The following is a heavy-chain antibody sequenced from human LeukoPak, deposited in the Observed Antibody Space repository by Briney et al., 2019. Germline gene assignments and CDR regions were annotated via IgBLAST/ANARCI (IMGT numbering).Heavy chain of an antibody. V-gene: IGHV1-46*01. J-gene: IGHJ4*02. CDR1: GYTFSNYY. CDR3: AREESGGYFDY. Sequence: ASAKVSCKASGYTFSNYYMHWVRQAPGQGLEWMGLINPTGTGTNYAQKFRGRVTLTRDTSTTTSSLRSEDSAVYYCAREESGGYFDYWGQGTLVTVSS. D-gene: IGHD2-8*02. CDR2: INPTGTGT.